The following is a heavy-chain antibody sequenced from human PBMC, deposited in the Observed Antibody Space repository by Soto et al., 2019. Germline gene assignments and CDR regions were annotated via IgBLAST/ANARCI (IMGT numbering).Heavy chain of an antibody. Sequence: SETLSLTCAVYGGSFSGYYWSWIRQPPGKGLEWIGEINHSGSTNYNPSLKSRVTISVDTSKNQFSLKLSSVTAADTAVYYCARDDAFDIWGQGTMVTVSS. CDR1: GGSFSGYY. CDR3: ARDDAFDI. J-gene: IGHJ3*02. CDR2: INHSGST. V-gene: IGHV4-34*01.